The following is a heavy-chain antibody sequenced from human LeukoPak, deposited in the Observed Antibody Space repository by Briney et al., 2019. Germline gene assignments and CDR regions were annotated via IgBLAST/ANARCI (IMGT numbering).Heavy chain of an antibody. CDR3: AKAGRSEGFNFFDF. D-gene: IGHD5-24*01. Sequence: GGSLRLSCAASGFTFDKFDMHWVRQAPGKGLEWVSLISGNGGSTYYADSVKGRFTTPRDNSKNSLYLQMNSLRTEDTALYYCAKAGRSEGFNFFDFWGQGTLVTVSS. J-gene: IGHJ4*02. V-gene: IGHV3-43*02. CDR1: GFTFDKFD. CDR2: ISGNGGST.